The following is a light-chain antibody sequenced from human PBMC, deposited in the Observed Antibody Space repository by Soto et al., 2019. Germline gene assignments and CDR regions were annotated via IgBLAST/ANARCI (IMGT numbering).Light chain of an antibody. Sequence: QSVLTQPASVSGSPGQSITISCTGTGSDVGGYNYVSWYQQQPGKAPKFMIYDVTNRPSGVSNRFSGSKSGNTASLTISGLQAEDEADYYCCSYTTSNTRQIVFGTGTKVTVL. CDR1: GSDVGGYNY. CDR2: DVT. J-gene: IGLJ1*01. V-gene: IGLV2-14*01. CDR3: CSYTTSNTRQIV.